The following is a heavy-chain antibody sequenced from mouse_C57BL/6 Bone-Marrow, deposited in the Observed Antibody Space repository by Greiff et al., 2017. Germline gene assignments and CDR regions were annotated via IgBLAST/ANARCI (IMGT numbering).Heavy chain of an antibody. CDR3: ARRDYYSNYWFSY. D-gene: IGHD2-5*01. CDR2: ISSGGSYT. J-gene: IGHJ3*01. CDR1: GFTFSSYG. Sequence: EVKVVASGGDLVKPGGSLKLSCAASGFTFSSYGMSWVRQPPDKRLEWVATISSGGSYTYYTDSVKGRFTISRDNAKNTLYLQMSILKSEDTAMYYCARRDYYSNYWFSYWGQGTLVTVSA. V-gene: IGHV5-6*02.